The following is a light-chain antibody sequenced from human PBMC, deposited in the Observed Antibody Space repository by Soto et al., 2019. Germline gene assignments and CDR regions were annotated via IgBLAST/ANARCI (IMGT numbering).Light chain of an antibody. CDR3: QQRYNWPNT. CDR2: DAS. CDR1: QSVGTY. V-gene: IGKV3-11*01. Sequence: EIVLTQSPATLSLSPGEIATLSCRTSQSVGTYLAWYQHNTGQAPRLLIYDASNRATGIPARFSGSGSGTDFTLTISSPEPEDFAVYYCQQRYNWPNTFGQGTKLEIK. J-gene: IGKJ2*01.